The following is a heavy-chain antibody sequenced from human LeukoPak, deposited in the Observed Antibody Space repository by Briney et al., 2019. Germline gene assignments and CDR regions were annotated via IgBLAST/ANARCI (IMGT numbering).Heavy chain of an antibody. V-gene: IGHV1-69*04. CDR1: GGTFSSYA. CDR2: IIPILGIA. D-gene: IGHD1-26*01. J-gene: IGHJ4*02. Sequence: ASVKVSCKASGGTFSSYAISWVRQAPGQGLEWMGRIIPILGIANYAQKFQGRVTITADKSTSTAYMELSSLRSEDTAVYYCARGYWGASGSYSIVDYWGPGTLVTVSS. CDR3: ARGYWGASGSYSIVDY.